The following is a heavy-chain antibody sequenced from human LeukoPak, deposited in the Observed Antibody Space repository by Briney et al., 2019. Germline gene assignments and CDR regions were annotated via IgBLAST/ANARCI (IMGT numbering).Heavy chain of an antibody. CDR3: ARVWSYYYGSGSPNWFDP. D-gene: IGHD3-10*01. CDR1: GGTFSSYA. J-gene: IGHJ5*02. V-gene: IGHV1-69*06. CDR2: IIPIFGTA. Sequence: SVKVSCKASGGTFSSYAISWVRQAPGQGLEWMGGIIPIFGTANYAQKFQGRVTITADKSTSTAYTELSSLRSEDTAVYYCARVWSYYYGSGSPNWFDPWGQGTLVTVSS.